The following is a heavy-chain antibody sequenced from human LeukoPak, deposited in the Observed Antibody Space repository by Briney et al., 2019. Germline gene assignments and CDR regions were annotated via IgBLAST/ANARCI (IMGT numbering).Heavy chain of an antibody. CDR3: AKGDTYYDLLTCFDF. CDR2: FSASSTIT. J-gene: IGHJ4*02. D-gene: IGHD3-9*01. CDR1: GFDFSSYG. V-gene: IGHV3-23*01. Sequence: PGGSLRLSCAASGFDFSSYGMSWARQSPGKGLEWVSAFSASSTITYYADSVKGRFTISRDNSKNTLYLQMNSLRDEDTAVYYCAKGDTYYDLLTCFDFWGPGTLVTVSS.